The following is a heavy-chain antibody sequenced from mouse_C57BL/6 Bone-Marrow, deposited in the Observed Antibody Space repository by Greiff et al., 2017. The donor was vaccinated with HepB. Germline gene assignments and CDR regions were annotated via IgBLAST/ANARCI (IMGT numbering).Heavy chain of an antibody. CDR2: IWSGGST. CDR1: GFSLTSYG. D-gene: IGHD2-4*01. J-gene: IGHJ3*01. V-gene: IGHV2-2*01. CDR3: ARYDYYSWFAY. Sequence: QVQLQQSGPGLVQPSQSLSITCTVSGFSLTSYGVHWVRQSPGKGLEWLGVIWSGGSTDYNAAFISRLSISKDNSKSQVFFKMNSLQADDTAIYYCARYDYYSWFAYWGQGTLVTVSA.